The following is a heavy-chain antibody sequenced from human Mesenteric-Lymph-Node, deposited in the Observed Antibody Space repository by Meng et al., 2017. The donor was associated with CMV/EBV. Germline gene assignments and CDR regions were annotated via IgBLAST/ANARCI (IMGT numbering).Heavy chain of an antibody. V-gene: IGHV4-61*08. J-gene: IGHJ4*02. Sequence: SETLSLTCTVSGVSVYSSDQYWSWIRQPPGKGLEWIGYIYYSGSTNYNPSLKSRVTISVETSKNQFSLKLSSVTAADTAVYYCARTPPRVVIIPHFDYWGQGTLVTVSS. D-gene: IGHD3-3*01. CDR1: GVSVYSSDQY. CDR3: ARTPPRVVIIPHFDY. CDR2: IYYSGST.